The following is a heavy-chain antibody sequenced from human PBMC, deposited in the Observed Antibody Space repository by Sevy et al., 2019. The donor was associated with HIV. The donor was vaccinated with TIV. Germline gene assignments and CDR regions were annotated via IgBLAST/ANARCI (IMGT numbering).Heavy chain of an antibody. Sequence: GGSLRLSCEVSGFTFSDFWMTWVRQSPGKGLEWVAYINQDERHINLLDSVRGRFTISRDNAKNSLYLQMDSLRAEDTAIYYCARDPDWGALDRWGQETLVTVSS. CDR3: ARDPDWGALDR. D-gene: IGHD7-27*01. J-gene: IGHJ5*02. V-gene: IGHV3-7*01. CDR2: INQDERHI. CDR1: GFTFSDFW.